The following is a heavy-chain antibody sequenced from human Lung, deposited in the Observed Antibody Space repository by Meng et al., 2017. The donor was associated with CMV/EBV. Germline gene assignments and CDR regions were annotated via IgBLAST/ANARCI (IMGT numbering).Heavy chain of an antibody. CDR1: GFTFSSYA. D-gene: IGHD1-26*01. CDR2: ISYDGSNK. CDR3: ARERRMGGSYFGLDY. J-gene: IGHJ4*02. Sequence: SCAASGFTFSSYAMHWVRQAPGKGLEWVAVISYDGSNKYYADSVKGRFTISRDNSKNTLYLQMNSLRAEDTAVYYCARERRMGGSYFGLDYWGQGTLVTVSS. V-gene: IGHV3-30*04.